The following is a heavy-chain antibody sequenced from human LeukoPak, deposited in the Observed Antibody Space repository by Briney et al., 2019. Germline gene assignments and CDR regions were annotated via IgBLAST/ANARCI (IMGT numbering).Heavy chain of an antibody. CDR1: GFTFSTYA. V-gene: IGHV3-23*01. CDR3: AKIVCSGGSCFDAFDI. CDR2: ISPGGDRT. D-gene: IGHD2-15*01. J-gene: IGHJ3*02. Sequence: GGSLRLSCAASGFTFSTYALSWVRQAPGKGLEWVSAISPGGDRTYYADSVKGRFAISRDNSKNTLYLQMNSLRAEDTAVYYCAKIVCSGGSCFDAFDIWGQGTMVTVSS.